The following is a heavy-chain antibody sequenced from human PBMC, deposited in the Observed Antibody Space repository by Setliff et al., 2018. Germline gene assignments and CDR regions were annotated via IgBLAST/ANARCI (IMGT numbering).Heavy chain of an antibody. Sequence: SETLSLTCTVSGGSISGDYWNWIRQSPGKGLEWIGNLYYTGSANFNPSLKSRVTMSIGTSKNQFSLKLSSVTAADTAVYYCARGAGWWDLWGQGTLVT. CDR1: GGSISGDY. V-gene: IGHV4-59*01. CDR3: ARGAGWWDL. CDR2: LYYTGSA. J-gene: IGHJ5*02.